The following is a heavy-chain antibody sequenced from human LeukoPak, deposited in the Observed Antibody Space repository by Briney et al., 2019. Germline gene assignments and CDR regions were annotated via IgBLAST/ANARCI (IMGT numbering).Heavy chain of an antibody. Sequence: SETLSLTCTVSGGSISSRGYYWGWIRQPPGKGLEWIGSMYYSGSTYYNPSLKSRVTISVDTSKNHFSLKLSSVTAADTAVYYCARDLIAARWFDPWGQGTLVTVSS. V-gene: IGHV4-39*07. CDR1: GGSISSRGYY. D-gene: IGHD6-13*01. CDR2: MYYSGST. CDR3: ARDLIAARWFDP. J-gene: IGHJ5*02.